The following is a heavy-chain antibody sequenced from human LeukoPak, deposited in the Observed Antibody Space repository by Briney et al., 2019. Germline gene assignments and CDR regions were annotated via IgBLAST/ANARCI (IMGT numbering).Heavy chain of an antibody. J-gene: IGHJ4*02. Sequence: ASVKVSCKASGYTFNSYGISWVRQAPGQGLEWMGWISAYNGDTNYAQKVQGRLTMTTDTSTSTAYMELRSLRSDDTAVCCCARDPGMVRGVRLPFDYWGQGTLVTVSS. CDR1: GYTFNSYG. CDR3: ARDPGMVRGVRLPFDY. V-gene: IGHV1-18*04. D-gene: IGHD3-10*01. CDR2: ISAYNGDT.